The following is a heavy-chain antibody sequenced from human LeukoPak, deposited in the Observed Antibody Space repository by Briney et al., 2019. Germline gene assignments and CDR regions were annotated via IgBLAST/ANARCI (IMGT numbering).Heavy chain of an antibody. CDR1: GYTFTGYY. Sequence: ASVKVSCKASGYTFTGYYMHWVRQAPGQGLEWMGWINPNSGGTNYAQKFQGRVTMTRDTSISTAYMELSRLRSDDTAVYYCAREYYYNTSGYYQLDFDYWGQGTLVTVSS. CDR2: INPNSGGT. V-gene: IGHV1-2*02. J-gene: IGHJ4*02. D-gene: IGHD3-22*01. CDR3: AREYYYNTSGYYQLDFDY.